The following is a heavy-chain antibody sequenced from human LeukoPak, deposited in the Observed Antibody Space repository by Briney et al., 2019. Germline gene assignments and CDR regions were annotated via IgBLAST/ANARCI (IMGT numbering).Heavy chain of an antibody. J-gene: IGHJ3*02. CDR2: ISAYNGNT. CDR1: GYTFTSYG. V-gene: IGHV1-18*01. D-gene: IGHD3-3*01. Sequence: ASVKVSCKASGYTFTSYGISWVRQARGQGGEWMGWISAYNGNTNYAQKLQGRVTMTTDTSTSTAYMELRSLRSDDTAVYYCARGRLLRFLEWLLPDAFDIWGQGTMVTVSS. CDR3: ARGRLLRFLEWLLPDAFDI.